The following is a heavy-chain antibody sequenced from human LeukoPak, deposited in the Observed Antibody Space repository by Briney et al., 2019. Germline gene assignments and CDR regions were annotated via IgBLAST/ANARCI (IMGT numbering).Heavy chain of an antibody. CDR2: IKSETDGGTA. CDR3: TTVMTVAGKRHFQY. J-gene: IGHJ1*01. V-gene: IGHV3-15*01. Sequence: GGSLRLSCVASGFSFSNVWMRWVRQAPGKGLEWVGRIKSETDGGTADYAAPVRGRITMSRDDSNNTLYLQMNSLETGDTAVYYCTTVMTVAGKRHFQYWGQGTLVTVSS. D-gene: IGHD6-19*01. CDR1: GFSFSNVW.